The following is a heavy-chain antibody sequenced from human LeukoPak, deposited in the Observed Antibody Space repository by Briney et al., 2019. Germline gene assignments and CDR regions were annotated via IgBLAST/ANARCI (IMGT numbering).Heavy chain of an antibody. V-gene: IGHV3-30*04. CDR1: GFTFTNYG. J-gene: IGHJ4*02. D-gene: IGHD3-3*01. CDR3: ARPSGSVTIFGVVDYFDY. Sequence: GRSLRLSCVVSGFTFTNYGMHWVRQAPGKGLDWVAGIAYDGSNENYAESVKGRFTISRDNSKNTLYMQLNSLRAEDTAVYYCARPSGSVTIFGVVDYFDYWGQGSLVTVSS. CDR2: IAYDGSNE.